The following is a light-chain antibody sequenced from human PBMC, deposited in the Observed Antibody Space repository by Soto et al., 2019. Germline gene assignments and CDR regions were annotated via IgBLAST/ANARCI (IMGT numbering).Light chain of an antibody. CDR1: QSVSSTY. CDR3: QQYGSPPIT. V-gene: IGKV3-20*01. J-gene: IGKJ5*01. CDR2: GTS. Sequence: EIVLTQSPDTLSLSPGARAALSGLASQSVSSTYLGWYQQQPGQPPRLLMSGTSNRATGTPDRFSGSGSGTDFTLTISRLEPEDFAVYYCQQYGSPPITFGQGTRLEIK.